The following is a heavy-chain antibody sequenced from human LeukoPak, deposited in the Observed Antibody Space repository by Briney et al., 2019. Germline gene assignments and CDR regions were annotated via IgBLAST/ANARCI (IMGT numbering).Heavy chain of an antibody. CDR2: IAGGGGNI. V-gene: IGHV3-23*01. CDR3: AKIRAGDYYYFYGMDI. Sequence: GGSLRLSCAASGFSFRSYAMMWVRQAPGKGLEWVSAIAGGGGNIWYADSVKGRFIISRDNSKNTLYLQMNSLSADDTAVYFCAKIRAGDYYYFYGMDIWGQGTAVTVSS. CDR1: GFSFRSYA. J-gene: IGHJ6*02. D-gene: IGHD7-27*01.